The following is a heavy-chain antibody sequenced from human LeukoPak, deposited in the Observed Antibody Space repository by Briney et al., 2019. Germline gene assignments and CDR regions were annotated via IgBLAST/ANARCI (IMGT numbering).Heavy chain of an antibody. CDR1: GGSISSGGYY. Sequence: SETLSLTCTVSGGSISSGGYYWSWIRQHPGKGLEWIGYIYYSGSTYYNPSLKSRVTISVDTSKNQFSLKLSSVTAADTAVYYCARDSNRGGPGYFDYWGQGTLVTVSS. J-gene: IGHJ4*02. CDR2: IYYSGST. CDR3: ARDSNRGGPGYFDY. D-gene: IGHD6-13*01. V-gene: IGHV4-31*03.